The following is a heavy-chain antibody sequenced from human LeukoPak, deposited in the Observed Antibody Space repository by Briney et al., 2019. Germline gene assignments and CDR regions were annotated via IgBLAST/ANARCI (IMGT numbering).Heavy chain of an antibody. D-gene: IGHD4-17*01. CDR2: IIPIFGTA. CDR3: ARRSGYGDYQFDY. J-gene: IGHJ4*02. V-gene: IGHV1-69*01. Sequence: SVKVSSKASGGTFSSYAISRVRQAPGQGLEWMGGIIPIFGTANYAQKFQGRDTITADESTSTAYMELSSLRSEDTAVYYCARRSGYGDYQFDYWGQGTLVTVSS. CDR1: GGTFSSYA.